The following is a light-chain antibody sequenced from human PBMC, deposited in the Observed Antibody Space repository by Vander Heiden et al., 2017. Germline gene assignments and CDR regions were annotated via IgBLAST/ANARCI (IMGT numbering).Light chain of an antibody. V-gene: IGKV1-39*01. J-gene: IGKJ5*01. CDR3: QQSYSSPRIT. CDR2: AAS. Sequence: DIQMTQSPSSLSASVGDRGTITCPASQSIYNFLNWYQQKPGKAPKLLIYAASKLESWVPSRFSGSGSGTHFSLTISSLQPEDSATYFCQQSYSSPRITFGLGTRLEIE. CDR1: QSIYNF.